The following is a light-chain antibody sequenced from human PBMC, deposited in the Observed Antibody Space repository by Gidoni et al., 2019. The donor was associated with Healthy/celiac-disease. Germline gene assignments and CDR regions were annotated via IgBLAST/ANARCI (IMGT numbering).Light chain of an antibody. CDR3: QQLNSYLPFT. CDR1: QGISSY. CDR2: AAS. J-gene: IGKJ3*01. V-gene: IGKV1-9*01. Sequence: DIQLTQSPSFLSASVGDRVTITCRASQGISSYLAWYQQKPGKAPKLLIYAASTLQSGVPSRFSGSGSGTEFTLKISSLQPEDCATYYCQQLNSYLPFTFGPGTKVDIK.